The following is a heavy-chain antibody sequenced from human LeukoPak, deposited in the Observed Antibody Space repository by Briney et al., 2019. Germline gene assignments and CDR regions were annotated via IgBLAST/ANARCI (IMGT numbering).Heavy chain of an antibody. CDR3: VIGVGWQPDY. CDR1: GGSISSGGYS. Sequence: SETLSLTCAVSGGSISSGGYSWSWIRQPPGKGLEWIGYIYHSGSTYYNPPLKSRVTISVDRSKNQFSLKLSSVTAADTAVYYCVIGVGWQPDYWGQGALVTVSS. CDR2: IYHSGST. V-gene: IGHV4-30-2*01. D-gene: IGHD2-15*01. J-gene: IGHJ4*02.